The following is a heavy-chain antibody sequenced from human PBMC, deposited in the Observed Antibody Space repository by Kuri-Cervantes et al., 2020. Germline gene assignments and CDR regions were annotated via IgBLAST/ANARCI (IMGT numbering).Heavy chain of an antibody. D-gene: IGHD6-13*01. V-gene: IGHV4-39*07. CDR3: ARADIAAVYYFDY. J-gene: IGHJ4*02. CDR2: IYYSGTT. Sequence: GSLRLSCTVSGGSISSSTYFWGWIRQPPGKGLEWIGSIYYSGTTYYNPSLKSRVTISVDRSKNQFSLKLSSVTAADTAVYYCARADIAAVYYFDYWGQGTLVTVSS. CDR1: GGSISSSTYF.